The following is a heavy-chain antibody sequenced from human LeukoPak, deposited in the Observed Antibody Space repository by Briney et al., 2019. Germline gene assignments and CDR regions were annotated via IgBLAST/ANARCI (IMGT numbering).Heavy chain of an antibody. CDR2: IDHRGSI. V-gene: IGHV4-34*01. J-gene: IGHJ6*02. CDR1: GGSFTDYY. CDR3: ARGLVVVTMTSSIMDV. D-gene: IGHD3-22*01. Sequence: SETLSLTCVVNGGSFTDYYWTWIRQAPGNGLEWVGDIDHRGSINYNLSLKSRVTISVDTSKNQFSLRLSSVTAADTAVYYCARGLVVVTMTSSIMDVWGQGTTVTVSS.